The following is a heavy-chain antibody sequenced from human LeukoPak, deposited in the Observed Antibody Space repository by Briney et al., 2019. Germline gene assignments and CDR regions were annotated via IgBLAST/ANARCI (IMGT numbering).Heavy chain of an antibody. CDR1: GGSFSGYY. Sequence: PSETLSLTCAVYGGSFSGYYWSWIRQPPGKGLEWIGEINHSGSTNYNPSLKSRVTMSVETSQNQFSLKVRSVTAADTAVYYCARAPITAGGNFDLWGRGTLVTVSS. D-gene: IGHD6-13*01. CDR3: ARAPITAGGNFDL. CDR2: INHSGST. J-gene: IGHJ2*01. V-gene: IGHV4-34*01.